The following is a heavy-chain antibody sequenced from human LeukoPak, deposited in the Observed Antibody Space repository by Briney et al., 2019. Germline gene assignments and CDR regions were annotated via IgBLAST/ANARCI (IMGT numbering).Heavy chain of an antibody. CDR1: GFTFSSYG. CDR3: AKSGVQLPVFDY. CDR2: ISYDGSNK. Sequence: PGGSLRLSCAASGFTFSSYGMHWVRQAPGKGLEWVAGISYDGSNKYYADSVKGRFTISRDNSKNTLYLQMNSLRAEGTAVYYCAKSGVQLPVFDYWGQGTLVTVSS. D-gene: IGHD5-18*01. J-gene: IGHJ4*02. V-gene: IGHV3-30*18.